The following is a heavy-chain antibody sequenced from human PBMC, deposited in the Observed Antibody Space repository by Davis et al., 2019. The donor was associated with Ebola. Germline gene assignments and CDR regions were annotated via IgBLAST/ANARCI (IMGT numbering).Heavy chain of an antibody. CDR1: GFTFSSNS. J-gene: IGHJ4*02. V-gene: IGHV3-21*04. CDR2: ISSSSNYI. CDR3: AKGTVVTRGPFDY. D-gene: IGHD4-23*01. Sequence: GGSLRLSCAASGFTFSSNSMNWVRQAPGKGLEWVSFISSSSNYIYYADSVKGRFTISRDNSKNTLYLQMNSLRAEDTAVYYCAKGTVVTRGPFDYWGQGTLVTVSS.